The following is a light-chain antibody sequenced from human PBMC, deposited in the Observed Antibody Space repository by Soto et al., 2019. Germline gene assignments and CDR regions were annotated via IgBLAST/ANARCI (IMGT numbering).Light chain of an antibody. CDR3: SSYTSSNTLVV. CDR2: DVS. Sequence: QSVLTQPASVSESPGQSITIPCTGTSSDVGGYNYVSWYQQYPGKAPKLMLYDVSNRPSGVSNRFSGSKSGNTASLTISGLQAEDEATYYCSSYTSSNTLVVFGGGTKLTVL. CDR1: SSDVGGYNY. J-gene: IGLJ2*01. V-gene: IGLV2-14*01.